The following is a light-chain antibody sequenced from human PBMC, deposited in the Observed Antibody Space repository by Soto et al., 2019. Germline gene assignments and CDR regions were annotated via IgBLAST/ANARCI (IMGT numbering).Light chain of an antibody. CDR3: QQRSNWPYT. J-gene: IGKJ2*01. CDR1: QSVSSY. V-gene: IGKV3-11*01. CDR2: DAS. Sequence: ETVLTQSPATLSLSPGERATLSCRASQSVSSYLALYQQKPGQAPRLLIYDASNRATGIPARFSGSVSGTAFTLTISSLEPEDLVVYYCQQRSNWPYTFGQGTKLEIK.